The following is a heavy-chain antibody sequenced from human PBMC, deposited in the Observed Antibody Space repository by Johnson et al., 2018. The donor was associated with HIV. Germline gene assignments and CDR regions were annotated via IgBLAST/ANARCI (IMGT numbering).Heavy chain of an antibody. V-gene: IGHV3-33*08. CDR1: GFTFSSYA. D-gene: IGHD1-7*01. CDR3: VRVELGAFDI. CDR2: IWYDGSNK. Sequence: VQLVESGGGVVQPGRSLRLSCAASGFTFSSYAMHWVRQAPGKGLQWVAVIWYDGSNKYYADSVEGRFTISRDDSKNSLYLQMNSLKTEDTAVYYCVRVELGAFDIWGQGTMVTVSS. J-gene: IGHJ3*02.